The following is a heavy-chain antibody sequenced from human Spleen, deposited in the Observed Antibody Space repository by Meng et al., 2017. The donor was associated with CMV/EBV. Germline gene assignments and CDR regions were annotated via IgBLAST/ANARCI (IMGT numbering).Heavy chain of an antibody. J-gene: IGHJ6*02. CDR2: ISGSGGST. CDR1: GFTFSSYA. Sequence: GESLKISCAASGFTFSSYAMSWVRQAPGKGLEWVSAISGSGGSTYYADSVKGRFTISRDNSKNTLYLQMNSLRAEDTAVYYCARGGRGKRAYYYYGMDVWGQGTTVTVSS. D-gene: IGHD3-16*01. V-gene: IGHV3-23*01. CDR3: ARGGRGKRAYYYYGMDV.